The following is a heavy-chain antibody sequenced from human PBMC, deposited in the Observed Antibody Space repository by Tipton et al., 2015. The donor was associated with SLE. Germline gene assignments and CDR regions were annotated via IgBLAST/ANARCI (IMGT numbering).Heavy chain of an antibody. CDR1: GGSFSGYY. CDR2: INHSGST. CDR3: ARDKPGVFGVVTPFDY. J-gene: IGHJ4*02. Sequence: LRLSCAVYGGSFSGYYWSWIRQPPGKGLEWIGEINHSGSTNYNPSLKSRVTISVDTSKNQFSLKLSSVTAADTAVYYCARDKPGVFGVVTPFDYWGQGTLVTVSS. V-gene: IGHV4-34*01. D-gene: IGHD3-3*01.